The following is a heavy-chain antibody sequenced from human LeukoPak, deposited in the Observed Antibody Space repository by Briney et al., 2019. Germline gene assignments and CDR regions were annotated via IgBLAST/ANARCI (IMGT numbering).Heavy chain of an antibody. CDR1: GFSFSTQE. J-gene: IGHJ4*02. V-gene: IGHV3-48*03. D-gene: IGHD5-12*01. CDR3: ARGSYTGFDLCFDS. CDR2: ISKDGRTI. Sequence: GGSLILSCAASGFSFSTQEMAWVRQAPGKGLEWVSYISKDGRTIYYADSVKGRFTISRDNTRNSLFLQLSSLSADDTAFYYCARGSYTGFDLCFDSWGQGTLVTISS.